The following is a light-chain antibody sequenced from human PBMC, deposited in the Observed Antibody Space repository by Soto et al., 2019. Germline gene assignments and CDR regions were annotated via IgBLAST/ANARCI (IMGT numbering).Light chain of an antibody. CDR3: QHYNGLIT. CDR1: QSISKW. J-gene: IGKJ5*01. Sequence: DIQMTKSPSTVSASVGDRVTITCRASQSISKWLAWYQQKPGKAPKLLIYKASNVKSEVPSRFSGSGSGTEITLTISSLQPDDFATYYCQHYNGLITFGQGTRLEI. CDR2: KAS. V-gene: IGKV1-5*03.